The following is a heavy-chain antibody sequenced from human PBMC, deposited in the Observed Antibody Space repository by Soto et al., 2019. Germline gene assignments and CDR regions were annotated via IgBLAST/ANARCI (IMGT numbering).Heavy chain of an antibody. Sequence: ASVKVSCKASGYTFTGYYMHWVRQAPGQGLEWMGWINPNSGGTNYAQKFQGRVTLTTDTSMSTAYMELRSLRSDDTAVYYCARGFPLWFDPWGQGTLVTVSS. V-gene: IGHV1-2*02. D-gene: IGHD3-16*02. CDR2: INPNSGGT. J-gene: IGHJ5*02. CDR3: ARGFPLWFDP. CDR1: GYTFTGYY.